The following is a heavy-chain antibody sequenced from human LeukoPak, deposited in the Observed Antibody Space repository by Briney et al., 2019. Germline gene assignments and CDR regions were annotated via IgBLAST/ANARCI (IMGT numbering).Heavy chain of an antibody. CDR3: ARTCSSSDCFNTTPDNWFDP. D-gene: IGHD2-2*01. CDR2: MYHSGGT. Sequence: SETLSLTCTVSGVSITFYYWSWIRQPPGKGLEWIGHMYHSGGTNYNPSLRSRLTISIDTSKNQFSLRLTSVTAADTAVYYCARTCSSSDCFNTTPDNWFDPWGQGSLVTVSS. CDR1: GVSITFYY. J-gene: IGHJ5*02. V-gene: IGHV4-59*01.